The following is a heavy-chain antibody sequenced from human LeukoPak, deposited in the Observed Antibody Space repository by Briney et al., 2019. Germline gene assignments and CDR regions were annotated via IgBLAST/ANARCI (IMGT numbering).Heavy chain of an antibody. D-gene: IGHD2-2*01. J-gene: IGHJ6*02. Sequence: PGGSLRLSCAASGLTFSTYAMSWVRQAPGKGLEWVSVISGSGTSTYYADSVKGRFTISRDNSKNTVYLQMNSLRADGTAVCYCARAAYFSSTSFYRSYGLDVLGQGTTVTVSS. CDR2: ISGSGTST. CDR1: GLTFSTYA. V-gene: IGHV3-23*01. CDR3: ARAAYFSSTSFYRSYGLDV.